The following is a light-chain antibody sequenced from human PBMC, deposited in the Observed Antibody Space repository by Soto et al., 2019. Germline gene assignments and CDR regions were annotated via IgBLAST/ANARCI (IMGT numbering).Light chain of an antibody. CDR3: AACDDSLNGPL. J-gene: IGLJ7*01. CDR2: GNN. V-gene: IGLV1-44*01. CDR1: SSNIGSNT. Sequence: QRVTISCSGSSSNIGSNTVNWYQQLPGTAPKLLIYGNNQRPPGVRDRFSGSKSGTSASTAICGLQSEDEADYYCAACDDSLNGPLFGGGNQLTVL.